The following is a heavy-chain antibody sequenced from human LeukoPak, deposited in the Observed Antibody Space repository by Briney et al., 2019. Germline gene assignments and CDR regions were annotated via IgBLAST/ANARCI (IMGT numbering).Heavy chain of an antibody. CDR1: GFTFNYAW. V-gene: IGHV3-15*04. CDR2: TVSEIDDGTT. J-gene: IGHJ6*02. CDR3: TTDEDWNYARKDV. Sequence: GGSLRLSCAASGFTFNYAWMSWVRQVPGKGLEWVGQTVSEIDDGTTDYAAPVKGRFTISRDDSKSTLYLQMNSLKIEDTAVYYCTTDEDWNYARKDVWGQGATVIVSS. D-gene: IGHD1-7*01.